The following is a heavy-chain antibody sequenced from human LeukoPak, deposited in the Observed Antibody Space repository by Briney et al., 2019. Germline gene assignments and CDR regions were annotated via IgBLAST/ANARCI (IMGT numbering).Heavy chain of an antibody. CDR1: GFTFSSYS. V-gene: IGHV3-48*01. J-gene: IGHJ3*02. Sequence: GGSLRLSCAASGFTFSSYSMNWVRQAPGKGLEWVSYISSSSSTIYYADSVKGRFTISRDNAKNSLYLQMNSLRAEDTAVYYCARVGSLYRQRDAFDIWGQGTIVTVSS. CDR2: ISSSSSTI. CDR3: ARVGSLYRQRDAFDI. D-gene: IGHD3-16*02.